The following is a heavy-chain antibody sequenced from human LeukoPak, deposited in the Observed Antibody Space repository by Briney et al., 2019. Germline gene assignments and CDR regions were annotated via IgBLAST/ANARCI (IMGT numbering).Heavy chain of an antibody. Sequence: GGSLRLSCAVSGFTVTDNYMSWVRQAPGKGLGWVANINQDGSGKYHVDSVQGRFTISRDKAENSLYLQMNSLRAEDTAVYYCATEGKYYDLDYWGQGTLVTVSS. J-gene: IGHJ4*02. CDR3: ATEGKYYDLDY. CDR2: INQDGSGK. D-gene: IGHD3-22*01. CDR1: GFTVTDNY. V-gene: IGHV3-7*01.